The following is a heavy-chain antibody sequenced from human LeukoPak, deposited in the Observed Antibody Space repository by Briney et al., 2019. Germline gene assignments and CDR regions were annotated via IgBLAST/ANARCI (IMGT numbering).Heavy chain of an antibody. V-gene: IGHV4-4*07. Sequence: SETLSLTCTVSSDSTYWGGIRQPAGKGLEWIGRIHTTGSTNYNPSLNSRVTISLDTSNHQLSLKLSSVTAADTAVYYCARGAGTITNDAFDIWGQGTMVTVSS. CDR3: ARGAGTITNDAFDI. J-gene: IGHJ3*02. D-gene: IGHD1-1*01. CDR1: SDSTY. CDR2: IHTTGST.